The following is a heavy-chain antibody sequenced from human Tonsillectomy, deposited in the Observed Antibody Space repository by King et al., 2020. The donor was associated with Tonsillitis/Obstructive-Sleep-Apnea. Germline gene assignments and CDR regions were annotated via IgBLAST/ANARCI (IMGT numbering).Heavy chain of an antibody. J-gene: IGHJ6*03. D-gene: IGHD6-13*01. V-gene: IGHV2-70*11. CDR2: IDWDDDK. Sequence: TLKESGPALVKHTQTLTLTCTFSGFSLTTSGMSVSWIRQPPGKALEWLARIDWDDDKYYSTSLKTRLTVSKDTSNNQVVLTMTNMDPVDTATYYCARITYSSIDRLYYFYYMDVWGKGTTVTVSS. CDR1: GFSLTTSGMS. CDR3: ARITYSSIDRLYYFYYMDV.